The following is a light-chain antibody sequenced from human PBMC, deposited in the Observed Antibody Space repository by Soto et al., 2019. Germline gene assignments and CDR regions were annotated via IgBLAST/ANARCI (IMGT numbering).Light chain of an antibody. CDR1: QDITNY. J-gene: IGKJ1*01. Sequence: DIQMTQSPASLSASVGDRVTITCRASQDITNYLAWYQQKPGKVPKLLIYAASTLQSGVPSRFSGSGSGTDFTLTISSLQPEDVATYYCQKYNSVPWTFGQGTKVEIK. CDR3: QKYNSVPWT. V-gene: IGKV1-27*01. CDR2: AAS.